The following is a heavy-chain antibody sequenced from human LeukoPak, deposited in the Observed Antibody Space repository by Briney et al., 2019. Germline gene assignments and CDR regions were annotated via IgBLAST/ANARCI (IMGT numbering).Heavy chain of an antibody. D-gene: IGHD1-1*01. CDR3: ARGYNWNDIENFDY. Sequence: GRSLRLSCAASGFTFSSYAMHWVRQAPGKGLEWVAVISYDGSNKYYADSVKGRFTISRDNSKNTLYLQMNSLRAEDTAVYYCARGYNWNDIENFDYWGQGTLVTVSP. J-gene: IGHJ4*02. V-gene: IGHV3-30*04. CDR1: GFTFSSYA. CDR2: ISYDGSNK.